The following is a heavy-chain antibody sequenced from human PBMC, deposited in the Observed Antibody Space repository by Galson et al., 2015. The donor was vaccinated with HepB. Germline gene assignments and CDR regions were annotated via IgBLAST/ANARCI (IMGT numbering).Heavy chain of an antibody. CDR1: GFTFSSYG. CDR3: ARDRKEYSSSWYRYYYYYMDV. V-gene: IGHV3-30*03. J-gene: IGHJ6*03. D-gene: IGHD6-13*01. CDR2: ISYDGSNK. Sequence: SLRLSCAASGFTFSSYGMHWVRQAPGKGLEWVAVISYDGSNKYYADSVEGRFTISRDNSKNTLYLQMNSLRAEDTAVYYCARDRKEYSSSWYRYYYYYMDVWGKGTTVTVSS.